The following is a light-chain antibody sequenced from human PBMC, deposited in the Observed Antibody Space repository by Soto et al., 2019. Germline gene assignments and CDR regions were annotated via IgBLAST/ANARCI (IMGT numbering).Light chain of an antibody. V-gene: IGKV1-39*01. J-gene: IGKJ1*01. CDR1: QSISSY. CDR2: AAS. CDR3: QQSYGSLTWT. Sequence: DIQMTQSPSSLSDSVGDRVTITCRASQSISSYLNWYQQKPGKAPKLLIYAASSLQSGVPSRFSGSGSGTDFILTISSLQHEDFATYYCQQSYGSLTWTFGQGTKV.